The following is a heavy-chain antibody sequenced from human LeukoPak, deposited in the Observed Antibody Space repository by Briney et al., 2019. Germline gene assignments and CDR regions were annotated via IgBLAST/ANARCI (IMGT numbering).Heavy chain of an antibody. J-gene: IGHJ4*02. Sequence: PGGSLRLSCAASGFTFSGSAMHWVRQASGKGLEWVGRIRSKASSYATAYAASVKGRFTISRDDSKNTAYLQMNSLKTEDTAVYYCTRRQTGSSSPDYWGQGTLVTVSS. V-gene: IGHV3-73*01. CDR3: TRRQTGSSSPDY. CDR1: GFTFSGSA. CDR2: IRSKASSYAT. D-gene: IGHD6-13*01.